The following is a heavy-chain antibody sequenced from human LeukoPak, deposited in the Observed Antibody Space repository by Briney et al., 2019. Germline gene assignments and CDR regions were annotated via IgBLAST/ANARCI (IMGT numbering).Heavy chain of an antibody. V-gene: IGHV4-59*01. D-gene: IGHD6-13*01. CDR2: IYYSGST. CDR3: ARLHISNWYIFDY. J-gene: IGHJ4*02. CDR1: GVSISGYY. Sequence: SETLSLTCTVSGVSISGYYWSWIRQPPGKGLEWIGYIYYSGSTDYNSSLKSRATISVDTSKNQFSLKLSSVTAADTAVYYCARLHISNWYIFDYWGQGTLVTVSS.